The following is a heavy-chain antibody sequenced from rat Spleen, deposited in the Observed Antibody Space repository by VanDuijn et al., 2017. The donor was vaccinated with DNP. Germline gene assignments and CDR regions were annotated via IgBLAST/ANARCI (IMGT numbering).Heavy chain of an antibody. D-gene: IGHD1-10*01. J-gene: IGHJ4*01. CDR3: ARDGNFYAMDA. CDR2: IRSGGSK. CDR1: GFSLTSYY. V-gene: IGHV2-65*01. Sequence: QVQLKETGPGLVQPTQTLSITCTVSGFSLTSYYMQWVRQSPGKGLEWMGVIRSGGSKEYNSEFKSRLTISRDTSKNQVFLKMNSLKTEDTGVYYCARDGNFYAMDAWGQGTSVTVSS.